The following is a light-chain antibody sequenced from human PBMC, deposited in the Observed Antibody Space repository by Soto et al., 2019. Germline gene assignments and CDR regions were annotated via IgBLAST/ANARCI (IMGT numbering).Light chain of an antibody. Sequence: QSALTQPRSVSGSPGQSVTISCTGTNSDIGGYNYVSWYQQHPGKAPKVIIYDVSRRPSGVPDRFSGSKSGNTASLTNSGLQAEDEADYYCCSYAGTYNFWVFGGGTKLTVL. CDR2: DVS. J-gene: IGLJ3*02. CDR1: NSDIGGYNY. CDR3: CSYAGTYNFWV. V-gene: IGLV2-11*01.